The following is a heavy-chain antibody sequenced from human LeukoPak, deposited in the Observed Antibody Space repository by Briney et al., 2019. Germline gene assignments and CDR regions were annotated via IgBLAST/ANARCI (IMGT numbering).Heavy chain of an antibody. CDR1: GYTFSNYA. Sequence: ASVKVSCKASGYTFSNYAMHWVRQAPGQRLEWMGWINAGNGNTRYSQEFKGRVTITRDTSASTVYMELSSLRSDDTAVYYCARDRVVRGVPHWADYWGQGTLVTVSS. CDR3: ARDRVVRGVPHWADY. J-gene: IGHJ4*02. D-gene: IGHD3-10*01. CDR2: INAGNGNT. V-gene: IGHV1-3*01.